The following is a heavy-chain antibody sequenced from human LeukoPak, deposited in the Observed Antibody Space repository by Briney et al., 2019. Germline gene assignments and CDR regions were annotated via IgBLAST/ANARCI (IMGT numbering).Heavy chain of an antibody. Sequence: SETLSLTCNVSGGSISNYYWSWIRQPAGKGLEWIGRIYISGSTNYNPSLKSRVTISVDTSKNQFSLKLSSVTAADTAVYYCARDRMTSGYYDYWGQGTLVTVST. V-gene: IGHV4-4*07. J-gene: IGHJ4*02. CDR2: IYISGST. CDR3: ARDRMTSGYYDY. CDR1: GGSISNYY. D-gene: IGHD3-22*01.